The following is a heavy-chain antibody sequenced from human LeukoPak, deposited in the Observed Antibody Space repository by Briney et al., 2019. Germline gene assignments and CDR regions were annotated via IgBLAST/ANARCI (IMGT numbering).Heavy chain of an antibody. CDR2: INPYNGDT. J-gene: IGHJ4*02. CDR3: ARDSLELHFDY. V-gene: IGHV1-2*02. D-gene: IGHD1-7*01. CDR1: GYTFTGYD. Sequence: ASVKVSCKASGYTFTGYDMNWVRQAPGQGLEWMGWINPYNGDTNYAQKFQGRVTMTRDTSISTAYMELSRLRSDDTAVYYCARDSLELHFDYWGQGTLVTVSS.